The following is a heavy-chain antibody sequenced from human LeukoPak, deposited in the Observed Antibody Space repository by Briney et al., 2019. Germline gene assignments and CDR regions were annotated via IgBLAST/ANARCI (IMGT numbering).Heavy chain of an antibody. V-gene: IGHV2-5*02. J-gene: IGHJ4*02. CDR3: AHRPGWRDYFDY. CDR1: GFSLSTTGVG. Sequence: ESGPTLVNPTQTLTLTCTFSGFSLSTTGVGVGWIRQPPGKALEWLALIFWDDDDRYSPSLKSRLTITKDTSKNQVVLTMTNMDPLDTATYYSAHRPGWRDYFDYWGQGPLVTASS. D-gene: IGHD3-3*01. CDR2: IFWDDDD.